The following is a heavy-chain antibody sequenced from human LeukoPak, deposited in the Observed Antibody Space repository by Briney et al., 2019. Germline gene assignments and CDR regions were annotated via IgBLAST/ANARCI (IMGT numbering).Heavy chain of an antibody. CDR2: IYYSGST. CDR1: GGSISSSSYY. Sequence: SETLSLTCTVSGGSISSSSYYWGWIRQPPGKGLEWIGSIYYSGSTYYNPSLKSRVTISVDTSKNQFSLKLSSVTAADTAVYYCAREAALRFLTGGNWFDPWGQGTLVTVSS. D-gene: IGHD3-3*01. V-gene: IGHV4-39*07. CDR3: AREAALRFLTGGNWFDP. J-gene: IGHJ5*02.